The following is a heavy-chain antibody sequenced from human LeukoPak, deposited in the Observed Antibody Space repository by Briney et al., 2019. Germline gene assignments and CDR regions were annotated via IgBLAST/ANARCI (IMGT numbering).Heavy chain of an antibody. V-gene: IGHV3-21*01. D-gene: IGHD3-3*01. Sequence: GGSLRLSCAASGFTFSSYSMNWVRQAPGRGLEWVSSISSSSSYIYYADSVKGRFTISRDDAENSVYLQMNSLRAEDTAVYYCARVANPYYDFHYWGQGTLVTVSS. CDR2: ISSSSSYI. CDR3: ARVANPYYDFHY. J-gene: IGHJ4*02. CDR1: GFTFSSYS.